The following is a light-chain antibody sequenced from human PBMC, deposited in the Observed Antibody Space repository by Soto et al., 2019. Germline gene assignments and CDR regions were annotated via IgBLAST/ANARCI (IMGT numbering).Light chain of an antibody. CDR1: SSDVGSYNL. CDR3: CSYAGSSTHVV. J-gene: IGLJ2*01. Sequence: QSVLTQPASVSGSPGQSITISCTGTSSDVGSYNLVSWYQQHPGKAPKLMIYEGSKRPSGVSNRFSGSKSGNTASLTISGLQAEDEDDYYCCSYAGSSTHVVFGGGTKLT. V-gene: IGLV2-23*01. CDR2: EGS.